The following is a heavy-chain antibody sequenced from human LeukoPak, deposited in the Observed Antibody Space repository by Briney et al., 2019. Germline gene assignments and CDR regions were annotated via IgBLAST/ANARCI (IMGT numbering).Heavy chain of an antibody. D-gene: IGHD1-1*01. CDR1: GYTFTSYG. CDR3: ARVRVPYNPRGDFDY. Sequence: ASVKVSCKASGYTFTSYGISWVRQAPGQGLEWMGWISAYNGNTNYAQKLQGRGTMTTDTSTSTAYMELRSLRSDDTAVYYCARVRVPYNPRGDFDYWGQGTLVTVSS. V-gene: IGHV1-18*01. J-gene: IGHJ4*02. CDR2: ISAYNGNT.